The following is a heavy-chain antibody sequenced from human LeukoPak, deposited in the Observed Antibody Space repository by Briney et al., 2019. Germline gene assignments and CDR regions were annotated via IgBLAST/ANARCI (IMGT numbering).Heavy chain of an antibody. CDR3: ARGGWYSHL. J-gene: IGHJ5*02. D-gene: IGHD6-19*01. V-gene: IGHV4-59*01. CDR1: GGSISSYY. CDR2: IYYSGST. Sequence: SETLSLTCTVSGGSISSYYWSWIRQPPGKGLEWIGYIYYSGSTYNPSLKSRVTISVDTSKNQFYLKLSSVTGADTAVYYCARGGWYSHLWGQGALVTVSS.